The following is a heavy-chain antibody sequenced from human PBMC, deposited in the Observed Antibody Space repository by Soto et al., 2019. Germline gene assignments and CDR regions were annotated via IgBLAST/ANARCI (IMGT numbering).Heavy chain of an antibody. J-gene: IGHJ4*02. Sequence: QVQLVQSGAEVKKPGSSVKVSCKASGGTFSRHAISWVRQAPGQGLEWMGGIVPMFGTPNYAQNFQGRLSITADESTTTVYMHLSSLRSEDTAVYYCARQFDYDMSGHYYAYWGQGTLVTVSS. CDR2: IVPMFGTP. D-gene: IGHD3-3*01. V-gene: IGHV1-69*01. CDR3: ARQFDYDMSGHYYAY. CDR1: GGTFSRHA.